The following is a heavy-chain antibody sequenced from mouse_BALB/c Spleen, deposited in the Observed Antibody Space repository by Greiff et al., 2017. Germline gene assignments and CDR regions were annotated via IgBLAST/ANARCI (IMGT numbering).Heavy chain of an antibody. CDR2: IYPGDGDT. J-gene: IGHJ1*01. Sequence: VQLQQSGTVLARPGASVKMSCKASGYTFTSYWMQWVKQRPGQGLEWIGAIYPGDGDTRYTQKFKGKATLTADKSSSTAYMQLSSLASEDSAVYYCARRDGTGWYFDVWGAGTTVTVSS. CDR1: GYTFTSYW. CDR3: ARRDGTGWYFDV. V-gene: IGHV1-87*01. D-gene: IGHD3-3*01.